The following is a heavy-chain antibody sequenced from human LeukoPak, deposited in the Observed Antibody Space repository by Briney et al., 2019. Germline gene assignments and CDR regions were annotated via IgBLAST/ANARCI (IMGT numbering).Heavy chain of an antibody. V-gene: IGHV3-21*01. CDR2: ISSSSSYI. Sequence: GGSLRLSCAASGFIFSSYSMNWVRQAPGKGLEWVSSISSSSSYIYYADSVKGRFTISRDNAKNSLYLQMNSLRAEDTAVYYCARVNWNDGEDYFDYWGQGTLVTVSS. D-gene: IGHD1-1*01. CDR3: ARVNWNDGEDYFDY. J-gene: IGHJ4*02. CDR1: GFIFSSYS.